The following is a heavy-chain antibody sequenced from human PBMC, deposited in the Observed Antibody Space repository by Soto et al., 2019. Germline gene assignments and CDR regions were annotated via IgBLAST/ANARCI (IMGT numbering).Heavy chain of an antibody. CDR1: GFTFSSYS. V-gene: IGHV3-21*01. Sequence: EVQLVESGGGLVKSGGSLRLSCAASGFTFSSYSMNWVRQAPGKGLEWVSSISSSSSYIYYADSVKGRFTISRDNAKNSLYLQMNSLRAEDTAVYYCARDRSSGWDEGYYYYYYMDVWGKGTTVTVSS. CDR3: ARDRSSGWDEGYYYYYYMDV. J-gene: IGHJ6*03. D-gene: IGHD6-19*01. CDR2: ISSSSSYI.